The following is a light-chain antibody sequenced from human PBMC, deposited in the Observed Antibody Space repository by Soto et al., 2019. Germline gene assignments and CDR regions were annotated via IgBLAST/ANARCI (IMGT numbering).Light chain of an antibody. Sequence: DMQMTQSPSSLSASVGDRVTITCQASQDISNYLNWYQQKPGKAPKLLSFDASSVEIGVPSRFSGSGSGTDFTFTISSLQPEDVATYYGQHYADLPLSFGGGTKVEIK. CDR3: QHYADLPLS. CDR2: DAS. CDR1: QDISNY. J-gene: IGKJ4*01. V-gene: IGKV1-33*01.